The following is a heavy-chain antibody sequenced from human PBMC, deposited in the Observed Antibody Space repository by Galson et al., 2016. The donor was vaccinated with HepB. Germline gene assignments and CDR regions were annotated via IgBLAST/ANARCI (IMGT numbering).Heavy chain of an antibody. Sequence: SVKVSCKASGGTSNWDAITWVRQAPGQGLEWMGGIIPVFGRARYAQKFQGRITITADEATGSVNMELRSMRYDDTAVYYCARGRVKLYGVVVRGNGMDVWGQGTTVTVSS. D-gene: IGHD3-3*01. CDR3: ARGRVKLYGVVVRGNGMDV. V-gene: IGHV1-69*13. CDR2: IIPVFGRA. CDR1: GGTSNWDA. J-gene: IGHJ6*02.